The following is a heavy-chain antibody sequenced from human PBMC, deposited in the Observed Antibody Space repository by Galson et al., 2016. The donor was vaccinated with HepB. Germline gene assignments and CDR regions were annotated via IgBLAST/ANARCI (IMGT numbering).Heavy chain of an antibody. J-gene: IGHJ4*02. V-gene: IGHV4-59*01. CDR1: GGSISSYY. Sequence: SETLSLTCTVSGGSISSYYWSWIRQPPGKGLEWIGYVYSSGSTSYSPSLKSRLTISVDTSKNQFSLQLSSVTTADTAVYYCARASWGGSFHFPFWGQGTLVAVSS. CDR2: VYSSGST. CDR3: ARASWGGSFHFPF. D-gene: IGHD1-26*01.